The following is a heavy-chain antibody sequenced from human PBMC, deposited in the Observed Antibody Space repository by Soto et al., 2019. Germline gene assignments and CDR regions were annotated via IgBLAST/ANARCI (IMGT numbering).Heavy chain of an antibody. CDR1: GGTFSSYA. J-gene: IGHJ4*02. CDR2: IIPIFGTA. V-gene: IGHV1-69*13. CDR3: ARSWGRVNQPIPY. D-gene: IGHD2-2*01. Sequence: ASVKVSCKASGGTFSSYAISWVRQAPGQGLEWMGGIIPIFGTANYAQKFQGRVTITADESTSTAYMELSSLRSEDTAVYYCARSWGRVNQPIPYWGQGTLVTVSS.